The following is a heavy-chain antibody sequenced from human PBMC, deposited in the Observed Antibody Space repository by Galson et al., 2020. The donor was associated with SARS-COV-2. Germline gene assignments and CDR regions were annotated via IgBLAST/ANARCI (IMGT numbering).Heavy chain of an antibody. V-gene: IGHV4-4*07. D-gene: IGHD2-15*01. CDR1: DGSISSYY. Sequence: SENLSLTCTVSDGSISSYYWSWLQQPAGKGLEWIGRIYTSGSTNYNPSLKSRVTMPVDTSKNQFSLKLSSVTAADTAVYYCARDDVGGYYYYGMDVWGQGTTVTVSS. CDR3: ARDDVGGYYYYGMDV. CDR2: IYTSGST. J-gene: IGHJ6*02.